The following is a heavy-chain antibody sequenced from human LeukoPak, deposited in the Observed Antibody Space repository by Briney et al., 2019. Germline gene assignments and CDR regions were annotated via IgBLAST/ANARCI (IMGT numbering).Heavy chain of an antibody. J-gene: IGHJ4*02. CDR1: GYTFTSYA. Sequence: ASVKVSCKASGYTFTSYAMHWVRQAPGQRLEWMGWINAGNGNTKYSQKFQGRVTITRDTSASTAYMELSSLRSEGTAVYYCAREITMVRGAPVDYWGQGTLVTVSS. CDR2: INAGNGNT. V-gene: IGHV1-3*01. CDR3: AREITMVRGAPVDY. D-gene: IGHD3-10*01.